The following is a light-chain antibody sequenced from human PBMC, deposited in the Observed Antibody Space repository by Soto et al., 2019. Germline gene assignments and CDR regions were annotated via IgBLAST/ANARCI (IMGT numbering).Light chain of an antibody. CDR3: QQYFSIPKT. CDR1: QSVLYNSNNKNY. Sequence: DIVMTQSPDSLAVPLGERATINCKSSQSVLYNSNNKNYLAWYQQKPGQPPKLLIYWASTRESGVPDRFSGSGSGTDFSLTISSLQAEDVAVYFCQQYFSIPKTFGQGTKLEIK. CDR2: WAS. V-gene: IGKV4-1*01. J-gene: IGKJ2*01.